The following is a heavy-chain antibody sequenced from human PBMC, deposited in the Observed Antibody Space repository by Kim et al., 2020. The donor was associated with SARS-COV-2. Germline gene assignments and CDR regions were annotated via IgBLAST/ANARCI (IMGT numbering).Heavy chain of an antibody. J-gene: IGHJ1*01. D-gene: IGHD6-6*01. CDR2: LAPRGAT. CDR3: FMVLVAD. V-gene: IGHV3-23*01. Sequence: GGSLRLSCAASGFTFNSHDMSWFRQAPGKGLEWISYLAPRGATVYPDSAKWRLTIFANTSNKTMLLLLMSMIAEDEATYYCFMVLVADWGRGNLV. CDR1: GFTFNSHD.